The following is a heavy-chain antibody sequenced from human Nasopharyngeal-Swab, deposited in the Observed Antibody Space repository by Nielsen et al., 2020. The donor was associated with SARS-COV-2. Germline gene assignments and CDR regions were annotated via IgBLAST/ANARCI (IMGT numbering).Heavy chain of an antibody. Sequence: ASVKVSCKASGYTFTGYYMHWVRQAPAQGLEWMGWINPNSGGTNYAQKFQGRVTMTRDTSISTAYMELSRLRSDDTAVYYCAREGNYYGSGSYYNRYYGMDVWGQGTTVTVSS. CDR2: INPNSGGT. J-gene: IGHJ6*02. CDR3: AREGNYYGSGSYYNRYYGMDV. V-gene: IGHV1-2*02. CDR1: GYTFTGYY. D-gene: IGHD3-10*01.